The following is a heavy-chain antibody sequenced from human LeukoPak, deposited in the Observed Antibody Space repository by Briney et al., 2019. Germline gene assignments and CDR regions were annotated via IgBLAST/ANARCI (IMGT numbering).Heavy chain of an antibody. J-gene: IGHJ4*02. CDR3: ASRPRGIWGSYRYDD. CDR2: INPNSGGT. D-gene: IGHD3-16*02. Sequence: ASVKVSCKASGYTFTGYYMHWVRQAPGQGLEWMGWINPNSGGTNYARKFQGRVSMTTDTSITTGYMELSGPRFDDTAVYYCASRPRGIWGSYRYDDWGQGTLVTVSS. V-gene: IGHV1-2*02. CDR1: GYTFTGYY.